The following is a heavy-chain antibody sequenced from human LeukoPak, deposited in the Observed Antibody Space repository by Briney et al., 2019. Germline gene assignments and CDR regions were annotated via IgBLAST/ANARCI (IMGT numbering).Heavy chain of an antibody. J-gene: IGHJ4*02. CDR3: AAGAAADYFDY. CDR1: GYTFTSDG. V-gene: IGHV1-18*01. CDR2: ISAYNGNT. Sequence: ASVKVSCTASGYTFTSDGISWVRQAPGQGLEWMGWISAYNGNTNYAQKLQGRVTMTTDTSTSTAYMELRSLRSDDTAVYYCAAGAAADYFDYWGQGTLVTVSS. D-gene: IGHD6-13*01.